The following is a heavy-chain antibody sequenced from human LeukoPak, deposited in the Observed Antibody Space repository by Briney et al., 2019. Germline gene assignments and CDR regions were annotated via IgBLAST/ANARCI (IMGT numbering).Heavy chain of an antibody. Sequence: GGSLRLSCAASGFTFSSYGMHWVRQAPGKGLEWVAVISYDGSNKYYADSVKGRFTISRDNSKNTLYLQMNSLRAGDTAVYYCAKDLSGPVLRYFDWFMGGFDYWGQGTLVTVSS. V-gene: IGHV3-30*18. CDR1: GFTFSSYG. CDR2: ISYDGSNK. CDR3: AKDLSGPVLRYFDWFMGGFDY. J-gene: IGHJ4*02. D-gene: IGHD3-9*01.